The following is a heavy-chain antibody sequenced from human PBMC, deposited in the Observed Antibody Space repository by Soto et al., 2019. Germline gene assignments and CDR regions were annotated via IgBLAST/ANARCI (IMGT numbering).Heavy chain of an antibody. CDR3: AKGNLIWLPLSKEYYFDY. D-gene: IGHD2-15*01. CDR2: ISWNSGSI. Sequence: SLKISCAASGFTFSSYSMHWVRQAPGKSLEKESGISWNSGSIGYADTVKGRYNISRDNAKNSLYLQMNSLRAEDTALYYCAKGNLIWLPLSKEYYFDYWGQGTLVTVSS. CDR1: GFTFSSYS. V-gene: IGHV3-9*01. J-gene: IGHJ4*02.